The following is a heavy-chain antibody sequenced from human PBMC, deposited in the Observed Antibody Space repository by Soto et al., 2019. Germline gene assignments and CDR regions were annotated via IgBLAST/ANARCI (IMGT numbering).Heavy chain of an antibody. Sequence: ASVKVSCKASGYTFTSYDINWVRQATGQGLEWMGWMNPNSGNTGYAQKFQGRVTMTRNTSISTAYMELSSLRSEDTAVYYCAGEGGYSYGYHYYYYMDVWGKGTTVTVSS. CDR3: AGEGGYSYGYHYYYYMDV. CDR1: GYTFTSYD. V-gene: IGHV1-8*01. D-gene: IGHD5-18*01. CDR2: MNPNSGNT. J-gene: IGHJ6*03.